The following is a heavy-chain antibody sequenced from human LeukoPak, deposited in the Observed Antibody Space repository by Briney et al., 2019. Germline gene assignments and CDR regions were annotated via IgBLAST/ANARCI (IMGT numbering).Heavy chain of an antibody. CDR2: ISGSGATT. Sequence: PGGSLRLSCAASGFIFTSYGMSWVRQTPGKGLEWVSGISGSGATTYYADSVKGRLTISRDNSRNTVDLQMNSLRAEDTAVYYCAKGARLRLGEDFDYWGQGTLVTVSS. CDR1: GFIFTSYG. J-gene: IGHJ4*02. V-gene: IGHV3-23*01. D-gene: IGHD3-16*01. CDR3: AKGARLRLGEDFDY.